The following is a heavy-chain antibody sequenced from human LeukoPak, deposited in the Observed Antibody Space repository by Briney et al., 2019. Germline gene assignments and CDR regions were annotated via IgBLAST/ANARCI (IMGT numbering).Heavy chain of an antibody. V-gene: IGHV2-70*11. D-gene: IGHD6-19*01. CDR1: GFSPSTSGMC. CDR2: IDWDDDQ. J-gene: IGHJ1*01. CDR3: ARTRYSSGWPEYFQD. Sequence: SGPTQVNPTQTLTLTCTFSGFSPSTSGMCVSWIRQPPGKALEWLARIDWDDDQYYSTSLKTRLTISKDTSKNQAVLTMTNMDPVDTATYYCARTRYSSGWPEYFQDWGQGTLVTVSS.